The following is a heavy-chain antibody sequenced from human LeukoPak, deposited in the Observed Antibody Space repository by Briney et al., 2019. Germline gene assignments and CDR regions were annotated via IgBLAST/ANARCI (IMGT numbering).Heavy chain of an antibody. CDR2: ISGGSDSM. CDR3: AKISYYYDSSGYYLDYFDS. V-gene: IGHV3-23*01. J-gene: IGHJ4*02. Sequence: GGSLRLSCAASGFTFSSYGMSWVRQAPGKGLEWVSAISGGSDSMYYADSVKGRFTISRDNSKNTLYLQMNSLRAEDTAVYYCAKISYYYDSSGYYLDYFDSWGQGTLVTVSS. CDR1: GFTFSSYG. D-gene: IGHD3-22*01.